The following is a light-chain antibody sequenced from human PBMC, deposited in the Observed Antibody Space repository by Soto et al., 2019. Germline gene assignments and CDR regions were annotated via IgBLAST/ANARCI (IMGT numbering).Light chain of an antibody. Sequence: GDRVTITCRASQGISHYLAWYQQKPGKPPTLLIHGASTLQSGVPTRFSGSGSGTDFTLTISSLQPEDVAVYYCQRYNSAPRTLGQGTKVDIK. CDR2: GAS. CDR1: QGISHY. CDR3: QRYNSAPRT. J-gene: IGKJ1*01. V-gene: IGKV1-27*01.